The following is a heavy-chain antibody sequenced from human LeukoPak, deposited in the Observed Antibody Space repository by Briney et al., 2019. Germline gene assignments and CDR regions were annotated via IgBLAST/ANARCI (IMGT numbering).Heavy chain of an antibody. CDR1: GGSFSGYY. D-gene: IGHD3-22*01. CDR2: INHSGST. J-gene: IGHJ3*02. CDR3: ARSPYYYDSSDAFDI. V-gene: IGHV4-34*01. Sequence: SETLSLTCAVYGGSFSGYYWSWIRQPPGKGLEWIGEINHSGSTNYNPSLKSRVTMSVDTSKNQFSLKLSSVTAADTAVYYCARSPYYYDSSDAFDIWGQGTMVTISS.